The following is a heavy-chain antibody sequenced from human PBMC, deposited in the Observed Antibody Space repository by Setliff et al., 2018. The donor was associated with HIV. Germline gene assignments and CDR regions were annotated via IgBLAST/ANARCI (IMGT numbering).Heavy chain of an antibody. Sequence: SETLSLTCTVSGGSINSGGYYWVWIRQPALKGLEWVGRIYTSGLTNYNPSLKSRVTISVDTSTNQVSLKLSSVTASDTAVYYCARARYIVIRGDAGMDVWGPGTTVTVSS. D-gene: IGHD3-10*01. CDR1: GGSINSGGYY. CDR2: IYTSGLT. J-gene: IGHJ6*02. V-gene: IGHV4-61*02. CDR3: ARARYIVIRGDAGMDV.